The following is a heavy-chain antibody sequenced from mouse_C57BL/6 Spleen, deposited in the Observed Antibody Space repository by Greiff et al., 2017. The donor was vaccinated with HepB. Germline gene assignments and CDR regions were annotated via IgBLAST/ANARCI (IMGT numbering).Heavy chain of an antibody. D-gene: IGHD4-1*01. CDR2: IYPGSGNT. Sequence: VQLQQSGAELVRPGASVKLSCKASGYTFTDYYINWVKQRPGQGLEWIARIYPGSGNTYYNEKFKGKATLTAEKSSSTAYMQLSSLTSEDSAVYFCARSINWDPWFAYWGQGTLVTVSA. J-gene: IGHJ3*01. CDR3: ARSINWDPWFAY. CDR1: GYTFTDYY. V-gene: IGHV1-76*01.